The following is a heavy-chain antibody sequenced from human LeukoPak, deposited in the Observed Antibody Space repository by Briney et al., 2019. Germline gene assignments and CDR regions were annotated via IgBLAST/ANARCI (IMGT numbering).Heavy chain of an antibody. CDR2: IRYDGSNK. V-gene: IGHV3-30*02. Sequence: GGSLRLSCAASGFTFSGYAMNWVRQAPGKGLEWVAFIRYDGSNKYYADSVKGRFTISRDNSKNTLYLQMNSLRAEDTAVYYCAKEDYDFWSGYYYFDYWGQGTLVTVSS. J-gene: IGHJ4*02. CDR3: AKEDYDFWSGYYYFDY. CDR1: GFTFSGYA. D-gene: IGHD3-3*01.